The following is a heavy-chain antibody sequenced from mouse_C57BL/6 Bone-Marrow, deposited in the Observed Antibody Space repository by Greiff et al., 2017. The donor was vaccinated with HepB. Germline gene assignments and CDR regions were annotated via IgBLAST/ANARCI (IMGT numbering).Heavy chain of an antibody. Sequence: VHLVESGAELARPGASVKLSCKASGYTFTSYGISWVKQRTGQGLEWIGEIYPRSGNTYYNEKFKGKATLTADKSSSTAYMELRSLTSEDSAVYFCARGGYYGSSPYYFDYWGQGTTLTVSS. CDR1: GYTFTSYG. D-gene: IGHD1-1*01. V-gene: IGHV1-81*01. CDR3: ARGGYYGSSPYYFDY. J-gene: IGHJ2*01. CDR2: IYPRSGNT.